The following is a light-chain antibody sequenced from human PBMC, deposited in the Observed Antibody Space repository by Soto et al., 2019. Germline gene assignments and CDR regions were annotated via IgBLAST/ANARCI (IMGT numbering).Light chain of an antibody. CDR3: SSCTSSTTWV. CDR2: EVS. J-gene: IGLJ3*02. CDR1: SSDVGAYNY. V-gene: IGLV2-14*01. Sequence: QSALTQPASVSGSPGQSITISCTGTSSDVGAYNYVSWYQQHPGKAPKLMIYEVSYRPSGVSDRFSGSRSGNTASLTISGLQAEDESDYYCSSCTSSTTWVFGGGTKLTVL.